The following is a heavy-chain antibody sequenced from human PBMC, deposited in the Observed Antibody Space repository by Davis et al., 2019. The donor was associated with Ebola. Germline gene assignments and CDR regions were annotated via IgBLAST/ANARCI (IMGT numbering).Heavy chain of an antibody. CDR2: ISAYNGNT. V-gene: IGHV1-18*01. CDR3: ARDPASYYDFWSGYFVQTLNSYFDL. D-gene: IGHD3-3*01. J-gene: IGHJ2*01. Sequence: ASVKVSCKASGYTFTSYGISWVRQAPGQGLEWMGWISAYNGNTNYAQKLQGRVTMTTDTSTSTAYMELRSLRSEDTAVYYCARDPASYYDFWSGYFVQTLNSYFDLWGRGTLVTVSS. CDR1: GYTFTSYG.